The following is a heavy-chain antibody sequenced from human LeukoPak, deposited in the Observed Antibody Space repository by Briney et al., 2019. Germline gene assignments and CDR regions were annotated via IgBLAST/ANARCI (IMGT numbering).Heavy chain of an antibody. J-gene: IGHJ5*02. CDR2: IYYSGST. D-gene: IGHD3-9*01. Sequence: SETLSLTCTVSGGSISSYYWSWIRQPPGKGLEWIGYIYYSGSTNYNPSLKSRVTISVDTSKNQFSLKLSSVTAADTAVYYCARAKHPVYDILTGYSNWFDPWGQGTLVTVSS. V-gene: IGHV4-59*01. CDR1: GGSISSYY. CDR3: ARAKHPVYDILTGYSNWFDP.